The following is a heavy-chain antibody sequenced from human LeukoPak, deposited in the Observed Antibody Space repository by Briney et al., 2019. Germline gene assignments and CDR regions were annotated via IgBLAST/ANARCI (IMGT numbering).Heavy chain of an antibody. J-gene: IGHJ4*02. Sequence: GGSLRLSCAASGFTFDDYAMHWVRQAPGKGLEWVSGISWNSGSIGYVDSVKGRFTISRDNSKNTLYLQMNSLRAEDTAVYYCARDRYGDYVGSDDNWGQGTLVTVSS. D-gene: IGHD4-17*01. CDR3: ARDRYGDYVGSDDN. CDR2: ISWNSGSI. CDR1: GFTFDDYA. V-gene: IGHV3-9*01.